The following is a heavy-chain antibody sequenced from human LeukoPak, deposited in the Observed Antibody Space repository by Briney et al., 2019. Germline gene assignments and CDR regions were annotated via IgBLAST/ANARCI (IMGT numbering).Heavy chain of an antibody. V-gene: IGHV4-39*01. J-gene: IGHJ4*02. CDR1: RGSISSSGYY. D-gene: IGHD4-17*01. CDR3: ARQGYADFSSRPFDY. Sequence: SETLSLTCTLSRGSISSSGYYWGWIRQPPGKGLEWIGSIYYSGSTYYNPSLKSRVTISVDTSKNQFSLKLSSVTAADTAMYFCARQGYADFSSRPFDYWGQGTLVTVSS. CDR2: IYYSGST.